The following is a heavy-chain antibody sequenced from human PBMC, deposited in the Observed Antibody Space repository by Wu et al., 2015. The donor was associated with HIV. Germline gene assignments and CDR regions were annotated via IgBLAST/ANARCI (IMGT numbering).Heavy chain of an antibody. D-gene: IGHD2-15*01. CDR2: INPSGGAT. CDR3: ARDVIPMAAAKSRWFRPR. Sequence: QVHLMQSGAEMKKPGASMKISCQASGYTFSNYYMHWVRQAPGQGLEWMGVINPSGGATRYAQRFQGRISITTDTSTNTVYMELIFLKFEDTAIYFCARDVIPMAAAKSRWFRPRRGRGTRRSPSLQ. CDR1: GYTFSNYY. J-gene: IGHJ4*02. V-gene: IGHV1-46*01.